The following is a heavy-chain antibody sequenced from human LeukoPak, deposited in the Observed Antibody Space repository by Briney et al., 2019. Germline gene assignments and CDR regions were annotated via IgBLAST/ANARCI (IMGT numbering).Heavy chain of an antibody. CDR3: ARSGRGPAAVRHFDY. Sequence: SETLSLTCVVSSDSISSSIWWTWVRQPPGKGLEWVGEIYHGGTTNYNPSLKRRVSISVDKSKNQFSLKLTSVTAADTAVYYCARSGRGPAAVRHFDYWGQGTLVTVSS. V-gene: IGHV4-4*02. CDR2: IYHGGTT. CDR1: SDSISSSIW. D-gene: IGHD6-25*01. J-gene: IGHJ4*02.